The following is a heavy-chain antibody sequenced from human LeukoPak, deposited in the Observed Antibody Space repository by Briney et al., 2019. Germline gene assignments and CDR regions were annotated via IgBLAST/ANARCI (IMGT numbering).Heavy chain of an antibody. V-gene: IGHV3-11*06. J-gene: IGHJ6*03. CDR1: GFTFTNAW. CDR2: ITWNSGDI. D-gene: IGHD2-2*02. CDR3: AKDGHYCSSTSCYKGNYYYYMDV. Sequence: GGSLRLSCAVSGFTFTNAWMSWVRQAPGKGLEWVSSITWNSGDIGYADSVKGRFTISRDNAKNTLYLQMNSLRAEDTAVYYCAKDGHYCSSTSCYKGNYYYYMDVWGKGTTVTVSS.